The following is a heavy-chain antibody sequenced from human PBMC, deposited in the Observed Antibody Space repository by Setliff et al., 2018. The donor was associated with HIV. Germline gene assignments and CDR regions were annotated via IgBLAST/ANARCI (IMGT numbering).Heavy chain of an antibody. D-gene: IGHD3-22*01. Sequence: ASVKVSCKTSGYTFTNYAIQWVRQAPGQGLQWMGWINAGNGNTKYSQEFQGRVTITRDTSASTAYMELSSLRFEDMAMYYCARERDSSGYQFDPWGQGTLVTV. J-gene: IGHJ5*02. V-gene: IGHV1-3*03. CDR1: GYTFTNYA. CDR3: ARERDSSGYQFDP. CDR2: INAGNGNT.